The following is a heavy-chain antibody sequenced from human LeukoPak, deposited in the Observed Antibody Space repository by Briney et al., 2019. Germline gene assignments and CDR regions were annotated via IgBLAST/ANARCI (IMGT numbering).Heavy chain of an antibody. CDR3: GRNGAYCTDY. CDR2: IHRDGNT. D-gene: IGHD2-8*01. CDR1: GGSISSGYW. J-gene: IGHJ4*02. V-gene: IGHV4-4*01. Sequence: PSGTLSLTCVVSGGSISSGYWWTWVRQSPEKGLEWIGEIHRDGNTNYNPSLKSRATISVDTSNNQYSLKLTSVTAADTAMYCCGRNGAYCTDYWGQGTLVTVSS.